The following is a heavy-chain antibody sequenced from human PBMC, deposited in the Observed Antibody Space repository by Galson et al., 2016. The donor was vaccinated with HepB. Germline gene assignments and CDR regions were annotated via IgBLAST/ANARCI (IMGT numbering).Heavy chain of an antibody. CDR1: GFTFNTYS. CDR3: VRDFRSSGTFGC. J-gene: IGHJ4*02. D-gene: IGHD3-22*01. Sequence: SLRLSCAASGFTFNTYSMNWVRQSPGKGLEWVSYIDTGSNSIVYADSVKGRFTISRDNAKSSLYPQMNSLREEDTALYYCVRDFRSSGTFGCWGQGILVTVSS. CDR2: IDTGSNSI. V-gene: IGHV3-48*02.